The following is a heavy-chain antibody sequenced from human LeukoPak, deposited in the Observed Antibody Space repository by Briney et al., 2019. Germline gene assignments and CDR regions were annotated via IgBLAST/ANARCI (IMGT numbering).Heavy chain of an antibody. CDR3: AKCNYYDSSGYYVRIDYFDY. D-gene: IGHD3-22*01. V-gene: IGHV3-74*01. Sequence: GGSLRLSCAASGFTFSDFWMHWVRHAPGKGLVWVSRINTDGTSTFYADSVKGRFTISRDNSKNTLYLQMNSLRAEDTAVYYCAKCNYYDSSGYYVRIDYFDYWGQGTLVTVSS. J-gene: IGHJ4*02. CDR2: INTDGTST. CDR1: GFTFSDFW.